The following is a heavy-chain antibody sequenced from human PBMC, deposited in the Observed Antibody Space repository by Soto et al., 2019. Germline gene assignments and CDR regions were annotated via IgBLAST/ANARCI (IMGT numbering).Heavy chain of an antibody. CDR2: IWYDGSNK. J-gene: IGHJ6*02. CDR3: ARCDCTGAYCYSWPFNYGVDV. V-gene: IGHV3-33*08. D-gene: IGHD2-15*01. Sequence: QVQLVESGGGVVQPGGSLRLSCTTSGFTFNTYGMYWVRQAPCKGLEWVAIIWYDGSNKYYGDSVKGRFTISRDNSKNTLYLQMNSLRAEDTALYYCARCDCTGAYCYSWPFNYGVDVWGQGTTVTVSS. CDR1: GFTFNTYG.